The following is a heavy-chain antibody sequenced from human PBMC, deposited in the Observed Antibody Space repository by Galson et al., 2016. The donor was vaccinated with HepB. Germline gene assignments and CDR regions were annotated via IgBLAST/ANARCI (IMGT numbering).Heavy chain of an antibody. J-gene: IGHJ6*02. Sequence: SLRLSCAASGFTFSSYAMSWVRQAPGKGLEWVSAISGSGGSTYYAHSVKGRFTISRDNSKNTLYLQMNSLRAEDTAVYYCANDLGFREWFFVGSYYYYGMDVWGQGTTVTVSS. D-gene: IGHD3-3*01. CDR2: ISGSGGST. CDR1: GFTFSSYA. CDR3: ANDLGFREWFFVGSYYYYGMDV. V-gene: IGHV3-23*01.